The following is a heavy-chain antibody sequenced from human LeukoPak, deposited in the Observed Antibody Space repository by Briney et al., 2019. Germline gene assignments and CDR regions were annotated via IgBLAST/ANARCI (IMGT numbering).Heavy chain of an antibody. D-gene: IGHD3-10*01. CDR1: GYTFTGYY. V-gene: IGHV1-2*02. Sequence: EASVKVSCKASGYTFTGYYMHWVRQAPGQGLEWMGWINPNSGGTNYAQKFQGRVTMTRDTSITTAYMEVSRLRSDDTAVYYCARGGAEDFGELDNWGQGTLVTVSS. CDR2: INPNSGGT. CDR3: ARGGAEDFGELDN. J-gene: IGHJ4*02.